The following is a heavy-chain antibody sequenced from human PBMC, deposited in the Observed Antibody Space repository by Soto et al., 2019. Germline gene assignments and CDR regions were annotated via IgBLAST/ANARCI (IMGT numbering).Heavy chain of an antibody. CDR1: GFTFSSFA. CDR3: AKGRRYYYYYGVDV. V-gene: IGHV3-23*01. J-gene: IGHJ6*02. Sequence: GGSLRLSCAASGFTFSSFAMSWVRQAPGKGLEWVSGISGNGDSTYYIDSVKGRFTISRDNSKNTMYLQMNSLRAEDTALYYCAKGRRYYYYYGVDVWGQGTKVTVSS. CDR2: ISGNGDST.